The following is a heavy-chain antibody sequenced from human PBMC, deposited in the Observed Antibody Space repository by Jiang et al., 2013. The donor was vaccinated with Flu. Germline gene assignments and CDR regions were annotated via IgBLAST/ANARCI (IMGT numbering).Heavy chain of an antibody. CDR2: ISGSGGST. Sequence: LSCAASGFTFSSYAMTLGPPGSREGLEWVSAISGSGGSTYYADSVKGRFTISRDNSKNTLYLQMNSLRAEDTAVYYCAKLGREYGDLFDPWGQGTLVTVSS. CDR1: GFTFSSYA. CDR3: AKLGREYGDLFDP. V-gene: IGHV3-23*01. D-gene: IGHD4-17*01. J-gene: IGHJ5*02.